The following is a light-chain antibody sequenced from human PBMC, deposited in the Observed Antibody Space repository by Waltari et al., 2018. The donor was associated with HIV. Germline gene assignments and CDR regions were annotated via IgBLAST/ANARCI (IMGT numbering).Light chain of an antibody. CDR3: AAWDDSLNGLWV. CDR2: TNN. Sequence: QSVLTQPPSASGTPGQRVTISCSGSSSNIGSNTVTWYQQLPGTAPKLLIYTNNQRSSGVPDRFSGSKSGTSASLAISGLQSEDEADYYCAAWDDSLNGLWVFGGGTKLTVL. J-gene: IGLJ3*02. V-gene: IGLV1-44*01. CDR1: SSNIGSNT.